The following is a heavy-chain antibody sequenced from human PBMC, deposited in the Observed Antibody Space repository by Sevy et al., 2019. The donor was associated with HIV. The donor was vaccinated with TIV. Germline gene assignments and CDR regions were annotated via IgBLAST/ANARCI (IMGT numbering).Heavy chain of an antibody. Sequence: GGSLRLSCAASGFTFSSHSMNWVRQTPGKGLEWISYISGTGNTIYYADCVKGRFTISRDNAKNSLYLQLKSLRDEETAIYYCARVPPYYDSNVSDFWGQGSLVTVSS. CDR2: ISGTGNTI. CDR1: GFTFSSHS. D-gene: IGHD3-22*01. V-gene: IGHV3-48*02. J-gene: IGHJ4*02. CDR3: ARVPPYYDSNVSDF.